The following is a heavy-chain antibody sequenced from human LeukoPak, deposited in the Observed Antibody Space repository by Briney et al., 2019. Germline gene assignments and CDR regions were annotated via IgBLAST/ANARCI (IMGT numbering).Heavy chain of an antibody. D-gene: IGHD6-13*01. J-gene: IGHJ4*02. Sequence: ASVKVSFKASGYTFTSYAMHWVRQATGQRLEWMGWINAGNGNTKYSQKFQGRVTITRDTTASTAYMELSSLRSEDTAVYYCARTLYSSSWDFDYWGQGTLVTVSS. CDR1: GYTFTSYA. CDR2: INAGNGNT. V-gene: IGHV1-3*01. CDR3: ARTLYSSSWDFDY.